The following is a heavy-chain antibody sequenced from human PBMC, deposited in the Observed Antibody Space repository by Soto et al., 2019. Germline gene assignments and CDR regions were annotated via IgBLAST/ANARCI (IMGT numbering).Heavy chain of an antibody. CDR3: ARDLGSSSWKSSDY. CDR1: GFTFSSYI. Sequence: PGGSLRLSCAASGFTFSSYIMNWVRQAPGKGLEWVSSISSSSHIYYADSLKGRFTISRDNAKSSLYLQMNSLRAEDTGVYYCARDLGSSSWKSSDYWGQGTLVTVSS. V-gene: IGHV3-21*01. J-gene: IGHJ4*02. CDR2: ISSSSHI. D-gene: IGHD6-13*01.